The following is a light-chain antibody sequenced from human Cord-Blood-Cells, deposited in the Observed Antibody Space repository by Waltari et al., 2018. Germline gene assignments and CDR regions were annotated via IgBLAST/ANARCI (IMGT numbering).Light chain of an antibody. CDR2: AAS. CDR3: QQSYSTPYT. V-gene: IGKV1-39*01. CDR1: QSISSY. J-gene: IGKJ2*01. Sequence: DIQMTQTPSSLSASVGDRVTITCRASQSISSYLNWYQQKPGKAPKLLIYAASSLQSGVPSSSSGSGSGTDFTVTISSLKSEDFETYYCQQSYSTPYTFGQRTKLEIK.